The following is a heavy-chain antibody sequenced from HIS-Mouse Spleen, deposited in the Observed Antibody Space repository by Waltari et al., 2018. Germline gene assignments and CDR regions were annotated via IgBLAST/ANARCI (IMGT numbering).Heavy chain of an antibody. V-gene: IGHV4-39*07. CDR1: GGSISSSSYY. CDR2: IYYSGST. D-gene: IGHD6-13*01. Sequence: QLQLQESGPGLVKPSETLSLTCTVSGGSISSSSYYWGCYPPPTGKGLQWIGRIYYSGSTYYNPSLKSRVTISVDTSKNQFSLKLSSVTAADTAVYYCAREIPYSSSWYDWYFDLWGRGTLVTVSS. J-gene: IGHJ2*01. CDR3: AREIPYSSSWYDWYFDL.